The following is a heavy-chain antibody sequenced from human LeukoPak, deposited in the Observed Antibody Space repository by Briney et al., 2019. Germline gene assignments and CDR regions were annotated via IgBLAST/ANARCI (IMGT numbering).Heavy chain of an antibody. Sequence: PGGSLRLSCAASGFSFSNYGMHWVRQAPGKGLEWVAFIRYDGSNKYYADSVKGRFTISRDNSKSTLYLQMNSLRAEDTAVYYCAKASFMGHYGDYENPIYYFDYWGQGTLVTVSS. CDR3: AKASFMGHYGDYENPIYYFDY. CDR2: IRYDGSNK. D-gene: IGHD4-17*01. J-gene: IGHJ4*02. V-gene: IGHV3-30*02. CDR1: GFSFSNYG.